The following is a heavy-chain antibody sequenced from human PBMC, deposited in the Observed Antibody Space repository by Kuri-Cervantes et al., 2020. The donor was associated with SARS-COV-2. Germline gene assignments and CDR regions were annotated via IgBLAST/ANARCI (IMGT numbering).Heavy chain of an antibody. V-gene: IGHV4-38-2*02. CDR3: ARTYDTVTGDAFDT. CDR2: IYHSGST. D-gene: IGHD4-11*01. J-gene: IGHJ3*02. CDR1: GYSISSGYY. Sequence: GSLRLSCTVSGYSISSGYYWGWIRQPPGKGLEWIGSIYHSGSTYYNPSLKSRVTISVDTSKNQFSLKLSSVTAADTAVYYCARTYDTVTGDAFDTWGQGTMVTVSS.